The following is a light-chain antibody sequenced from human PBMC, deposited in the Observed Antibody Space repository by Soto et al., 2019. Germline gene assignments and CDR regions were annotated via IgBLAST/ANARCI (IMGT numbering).Light chain of an antibody. V-gene: IGLV2-14*03. Sequence: QSVLTQPGSVSGSPGQSITISCTGTNSDVGGYNSVSWYRQHPGKPPKLLIYEVSNRPSGVSDRFSGSKSGNTASLTISGLQAKDEATYYCSSYTSTSTYVF. CDR2: EVS. J-gene: IGLJ2*01. CDR3: SSYTSTSTYV. CDR1: NSDVGGYNS.